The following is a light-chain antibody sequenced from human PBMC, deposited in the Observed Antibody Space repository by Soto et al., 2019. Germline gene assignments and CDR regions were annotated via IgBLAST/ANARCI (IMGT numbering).Light chain of an antibody. J-gene: IGKJ1*01. Sequence: DILMTQSPSTLCGSVGERVTIACRASQTISIWLALYQQKPGKAPKLLIYKASTLKSVVPSRFSGSGSGTEFTLTISSLQPDDFATYYCQHYNSYSEAFGQGTKV. CDR3: QHYNSYSEA. V-gene: IGKV1-5*03. CDR2: KAS. CDR1: QTISIW.